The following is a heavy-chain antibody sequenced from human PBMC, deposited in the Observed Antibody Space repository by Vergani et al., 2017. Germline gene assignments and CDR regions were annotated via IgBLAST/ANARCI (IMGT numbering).Heavy chain of an antibody. D-gene: IGHD6-19*01. V-gene: IGHV4-61*01. CDR1: GGSISSSYY. CDR3: ARLESGWVRYYFDY. CDR2: IYYSGST. Sequence: QVQLQESGPGLVKPSGTLSLTCAVSGGSISSSYYWSWIRQPPGKGLEWIGYIYYSGSTNYNPSLKSRVTISVDTSKNQFSLKLSSVTAADTAVYYCARLESGWVRYYFDYWGQGTLVTVSS. J-gene: IGHJ4*02.